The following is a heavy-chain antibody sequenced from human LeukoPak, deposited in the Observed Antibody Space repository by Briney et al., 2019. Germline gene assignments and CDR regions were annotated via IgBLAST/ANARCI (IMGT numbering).Heavy chain of an antibody. V-gene: IGHV1-18*01. D-gene: IGHD2-2*02. Sequence: ASVTVSCKASGYTFSSYGISWVRQAPGQGLEWMGWISDYNGNKNYAKKLQGRVTMTTDTSTSPAYIELRSLRSDDTAVYYCARDLRGYCSSTSCYTGPYYFDYWGQGTLVTVSS. J-gene: IGHJ4*02. CDR2: ISDYNGNK. CDR1: GYTFSSYG. CDR3: ARDLRGYCSSTSCYTGPYYFDY.